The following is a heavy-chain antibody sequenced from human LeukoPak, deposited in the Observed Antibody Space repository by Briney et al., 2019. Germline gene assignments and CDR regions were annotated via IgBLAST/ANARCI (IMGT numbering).Heavy chain of an antibody. J-gene: IGHJ6*02. CDR3: ASDRVNYGLDV. V-gene: IGHV3-74*01. CDR2: IKNDGSET. Sequence: PGRSLRLSCAASGFTFSSYWMHWVRQVPGKGLVWVSRIKNDGSETNYADSVKGRFTISRDNAQNTLYLQMSSLRVDDTAVYYCASDRVNYGLDVWGQGTMVSVSS. CDR1: GFTFSSYW.